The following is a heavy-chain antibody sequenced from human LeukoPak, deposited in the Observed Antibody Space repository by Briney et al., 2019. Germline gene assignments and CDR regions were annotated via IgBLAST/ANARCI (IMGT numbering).Heavy chain of an antibody. CDR3: ARVLGVVLNFDF. CDR1: GGSIISSSYY. D-gene: IGHD3-3*01. J-gene: IGHJ4*02. V-gene: IGHV4-39*07. Sequence: SETLSLTCTVSGGSIISSSYYWGWIRQPPGKGLEWIGSICYSGSTYYNPSLKSRVTISVDTSKNQFSLKLTSVTAADTAVYYCARVLGVVLNFDFWGQGTLVTVSS. CDR2: ICYSGST.